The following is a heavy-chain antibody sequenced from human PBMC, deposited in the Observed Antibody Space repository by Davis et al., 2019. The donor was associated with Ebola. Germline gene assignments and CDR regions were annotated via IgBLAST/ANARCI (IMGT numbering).Heavy chain of an antibody. CDR2: IIPIFGTA. V-gene: IGHV1-69*05. Sequence: AASVKVSCKASGGTFSSYAISWVRQAPGQGLEWMGGIIPIFGTANYAQKFQGRVTITRDTSASTAYMELSSLRSEDTAVYYCARGYYYDSSGYFRGGYYYYYGMDVWGQGTTVTVSS. J-gene: IGHJ6*02. CDR1: GGTFSSYA. CDR3: ARGYYYDSSGYFRGGYYYYYGMDV. D-gene: IGHD3-22*01.